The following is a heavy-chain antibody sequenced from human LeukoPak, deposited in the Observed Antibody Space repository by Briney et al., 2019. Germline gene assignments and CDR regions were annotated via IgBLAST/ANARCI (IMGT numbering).Heavy chain of an antibody. CDR3: ARGLGAAAGTGWFDP. D-gene: IGHD6-13*01. CDR1: GGSFSGYY. Sequence: SETLSLICAVYGGSFSGYYWSWIRQPPGKGLEWSGEINHSGSTNYNPSLKSRVTISVDTSKNQFSLKLSSVTAADTAVYYCARGLGAAAGTGWFDPWGQGTLVTVSS. CDR2: INHSGST. V-gene: IGHV4-34*01. J-gene: IGHJ5*02.